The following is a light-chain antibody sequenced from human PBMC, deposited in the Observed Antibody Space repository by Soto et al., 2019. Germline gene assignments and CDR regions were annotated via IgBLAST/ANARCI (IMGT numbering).Light chain of an antibody. CDR1: SSDVGRYNY. V-gene: IGLV2-14*01. Sequence: QSALTQPASVSGSPGQSITISCTGTSSDVGRYNYVSWYQQHPGKAPKLMIYEVSNRPSGVSNRFSGSKSGNTASLTISGLQAEHEADYYCSSYTSSSLVFGTGTKLPS. CDR2: EVS. CDR3: SSYTSSSLV. J-gene: IGLJ1*01.